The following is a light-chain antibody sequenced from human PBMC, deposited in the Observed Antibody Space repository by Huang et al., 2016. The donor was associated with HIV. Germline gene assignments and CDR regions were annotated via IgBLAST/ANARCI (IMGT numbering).Light chain of an antibody. CDR2: AES. CDR1: QCLSSY. V-gene: IGKV1-8*01. CDR3: QQYYTYPLS. J-gene: IGKJ2*01. Sequence: AIRMTQSPSSLSASPGDRVTLTCRASQCLSSYLDWYQQKPAHAPKLLIYAESTMQSGVTSRFSGSGFGTDFTRTISSLQSEDLGSYHCQQYYTYPLSFGQGTKLEI.